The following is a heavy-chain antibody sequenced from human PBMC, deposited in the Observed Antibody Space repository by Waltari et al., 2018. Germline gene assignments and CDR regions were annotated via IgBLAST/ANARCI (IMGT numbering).Heavy chain of an antibody. J-gene: IGHJ4*02. Sequence: QVQLVQSGAGVKKPGSSVKVPCKDSGGTFSSYAISWVRPTPGQGLEWMGEIIPSIGKDNYAHRFQCSVTVLADESTSTAYTERGSLRSEYTSVYYAFGLWPPHAVGTGSNCVQVPLVTVSP. CDR2: IIPSIGKD. D-gene: IGHD3-16*01. V-gene: IGHV1-69*13. CDR3: FGLWPPHAVGTGSN. CDR1: GGTFSSYA.